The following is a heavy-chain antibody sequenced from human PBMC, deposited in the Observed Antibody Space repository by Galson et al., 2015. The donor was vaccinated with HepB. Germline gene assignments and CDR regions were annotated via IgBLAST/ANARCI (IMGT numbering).Heavy chain of an antibody. CDR2: IWYDGSNK. CDR1: GFTFSNYG. CDR3: ARVKSGAAQGSFDI. J-gene: IGHJ3*02. D-gene: IGHD6-25*01. V-gene: IGHV3-33*01. Sequence: SLRLSCAASGFTFSNYGMHWVRQAPGKGLEWVAVIWYDGSNKYYADSVRGRFTISRDNSKNTLYLQMNSLSADDTAVYYCARVKSGAAQGSFDIWGQRTIVTVSS.